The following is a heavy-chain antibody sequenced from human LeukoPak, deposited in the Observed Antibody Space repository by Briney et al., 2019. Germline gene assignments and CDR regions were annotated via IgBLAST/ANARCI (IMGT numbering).Heavy chain of an antibody. CDR2: INSDGSST. J-gene: IGHJ6*02. CDR1: GFTFRSYW. V-gene: IGHV3-74*01. CDR3: ARVRDYYYGMDV. Sequence: PGRSLRLSCAASGFTFRSYWMHWVRQGSGKGLVWVSRINSDGSSTTYADSVKGRFTISRDNAKNTLYLQMNSLRAEDTAVYYCARVRDYYYGMDVWGQGTTVTVSS.